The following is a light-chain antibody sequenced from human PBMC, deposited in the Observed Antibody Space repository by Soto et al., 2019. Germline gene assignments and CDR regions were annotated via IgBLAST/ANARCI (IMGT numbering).Light chain of an antibody. CDR1: QSISSW. CDR2: AAS. Sequence: DIQKTQSPSTLSASVGDRVTITCRASQSISSWLAWYQQKPGKAPKLLIYAASGLASGVPSRFSGSVSGTEFTLTISSLQPDDFATYYCQRYDTYSWTFGQGTKVEIK. V-gene: IGKV1-5*03. CDR3: QRYDTYSWT. J-gene: IGKJ1*01.